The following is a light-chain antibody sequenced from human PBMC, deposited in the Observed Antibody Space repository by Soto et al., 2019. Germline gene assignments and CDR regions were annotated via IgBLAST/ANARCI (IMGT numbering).Light chain of an antibody. J-gene: IGKJ1*01. Sequence: ILMTQSPATLSVSPGERATLSCRASQSVSNNLAWYQQKPGQAPRLLIYDASTRATGIPARFSGSGSGTEFTLTISGLQTEDFAVYYCQQYNNWPPWTCGRGTKVEIK. V-gene: IGKV3-15*01. CDR1: QSVSNN. CDR3: QQYNNWPPWT. CDR2: DAS.